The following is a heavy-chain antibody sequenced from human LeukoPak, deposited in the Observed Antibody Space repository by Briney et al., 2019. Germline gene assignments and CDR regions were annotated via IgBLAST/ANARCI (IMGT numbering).Heavy chain of an antibody. J-gene: IGHJ4*02. CDR1: GFTLGSRT. CDR3: ARDLSGGYSLDY. Sequence: PGRSLRLSCAASGFTLGSRTMHWARQGPGEGLEWVAAISSDGRREFYADSVKGRFTISRDNSKNTLSLQMTSLKAEDTALYYCARDLSGGYSLDYWGQGAQVTVSS. V-gene: IGHV3-30*04. CDR2: ISSDGRRE. D-gene: IGHD1-26*01.